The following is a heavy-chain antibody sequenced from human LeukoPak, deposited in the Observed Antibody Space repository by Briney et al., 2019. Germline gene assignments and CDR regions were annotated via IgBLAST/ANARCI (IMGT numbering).Heavy chain of an antibody. CDR1: GFTFSSYG. J-gene: IGHJ4*02. V-gene: IGHV3-30*18. D-gene: IGHD3-22*01. CDR3: AKEGYYYDSSGYYWIDY. Sequence: GRSLRLSCAASGFTFSSYGMHWVRQAPGKGLEWVAVISYDGSNKYYADSVKGRFTISRDNSKNTLYLQMNSLRAEDTAVYYCAKEGYYYDSSGYYWIDYWGQGTLVTVSS. CDR2: ISYDGSNK.